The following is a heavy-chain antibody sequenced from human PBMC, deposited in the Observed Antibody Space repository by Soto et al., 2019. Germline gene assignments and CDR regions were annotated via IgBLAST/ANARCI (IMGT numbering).Heavy chain of an antibody. J-gene: IGHJ6*03. D-gene: IGHD6-13*01. Sequence: GGSLRLSCTASGFTFGDNPMSWFRQAPGKGLEWVGFVRSRSYGGTTEYAASVKGRFTISRDDSNNIAYLQMNSLKTEDTAVHYCTRMSSRSLALYYSHLGGWGKGTTVTVSS. CDR2: VRSRSYGGTT. CDR1: GFTFGDNP. CDR3: TRMSSRSLALYYSHLGG. V-gene: IGHV3-49*03.